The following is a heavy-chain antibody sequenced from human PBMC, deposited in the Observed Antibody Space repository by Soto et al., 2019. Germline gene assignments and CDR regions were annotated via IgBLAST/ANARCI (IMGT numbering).Heavy chain of an antibody. CDR1: GFSFGSYA. D-gene: IGHD3-3*01. CDR3: ARWSYLDY. V-gene: IGHV3-23*01. J-gene: IGHJ4*02. CDR2: ISGSDGET. Sequence: GGSLRLSCAASGFSFGSYALSWVRQAPGKGLEWVSTISGSDGETFYADSVKGRSSISRDTSQSTLYLQMNSLRADDTAMYYCARWSYLDYWGQGTRVTVSS.